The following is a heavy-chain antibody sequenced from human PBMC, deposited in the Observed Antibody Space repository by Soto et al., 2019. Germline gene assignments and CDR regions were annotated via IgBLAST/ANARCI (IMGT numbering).Heavy chain of an antibody. CDR2: ISAYNGNT. CDR3: ARYHVPWLDYSSSLVNDY. D-gene: IGHD6-6*01. CDR1: GYTFTSYG. V-gene: IGHV1-18*01. Sequence: ASVKVSCKASGYTFTSYGISWVRQAPGQGLEWMGWISAYNGNTNYAQKLQGRVTMTTDTSTSTAYMELRSLRSDDTAVFYCARYHVPWLDYSSSLVNDYWGQGTLVTVSS. J-gene: IGHJ4*02.